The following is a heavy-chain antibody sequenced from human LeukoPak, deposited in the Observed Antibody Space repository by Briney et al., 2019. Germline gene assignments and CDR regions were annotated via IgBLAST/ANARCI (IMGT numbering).Heavy chain of an antibody. J-gene: IGHJ6*02. Sequence: ASVKVSCKASGYTFTSYAISWVRQAPGQGLEWMGGIIPIFGTANYAQKFQGRVTITADESTSTAYMELSSLRSEDTAVYYCAREVGIAARPVEASVVGQPKYGMDLWGQGTTVTVSS. CDR2: IIPIFGTA. D-gene: IGHD6-6*01. V-gene: IGHV1-69*13. CDR1: GYTFTSYA. CDR3: AREVGIAARPVEASVVGQPKYGMDL.